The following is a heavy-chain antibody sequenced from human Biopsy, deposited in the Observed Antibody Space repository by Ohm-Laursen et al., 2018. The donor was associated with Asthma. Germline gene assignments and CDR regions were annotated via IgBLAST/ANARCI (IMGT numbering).Heavy chain of an antibody. D-gene: IGHD3-10*01. CDR2: NYYTWSD. V-gene: IGHV4-59*01. Sequence: SETLSLTCSVYGGSISSFYWSWIRQPPGKGLEWLGYNYYTWSDNYNPSLKSRVTISVDTSKNQFSLRLNSVTAADTAVYYCARGPNYHGSGRAPIGMDVWGQGTTVTVSS. CDR1: GGSISSFY. J-gene: IGHJ6*02. CDR3: ARGPNYHGSGRAPIGMDV.